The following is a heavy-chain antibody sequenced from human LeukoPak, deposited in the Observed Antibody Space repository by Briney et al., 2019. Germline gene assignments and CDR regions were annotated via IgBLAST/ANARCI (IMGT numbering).Heavy chain of an antibody. Sequence: ASVKVSCTASGYTFTGYYMHWVRQAPGQGLEWMGWINPNSGGTNYAQKFQGRVTMTRDTSISTAYMELSRLRSDDTAVYYCARDRAYYYDSSGYYYVFDIWGQGTMVTVSS. D-gene: IGHD3-22*01. J-gene: IGHJ3*02. CDR2: INPNSGGT. V-gene: IGHV1-2*02. CDR3: ARDRAYYYDSSGYYYVFDI. CDR1: GYTFTGYY.